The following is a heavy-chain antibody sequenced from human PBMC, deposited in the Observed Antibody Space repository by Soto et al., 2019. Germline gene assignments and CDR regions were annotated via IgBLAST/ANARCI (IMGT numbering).Heavy chain of an antibody. CDR1: GITFNNYA. CDR2: ITSDGDNT. J-gene: IGHJ4*02. Sequence: EGTLRLSCSVYGITFNNYAMTWVRQAPGRCLEYVSGITSDGDNTWHADSVKDRFTISRDNSDDTLYLQMSSLRVEDTAKYYCVKGNQLLRYYYEFWGPRPL. CDR3: VKGNQLLRYYYEF. D-gene: IGHD3-22*01. V-gene: IGHV3-64D*08.